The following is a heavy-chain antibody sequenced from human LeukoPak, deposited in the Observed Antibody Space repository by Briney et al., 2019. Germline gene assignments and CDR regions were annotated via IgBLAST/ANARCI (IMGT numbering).Heavy chain of an antibody. J-gene: IGHJ6*03. Sequence: ASVKVSCKASGYTFTSYAMNWVRQAPGQGLEWKGWINTNTGNPTYAQGFTGRFVFSLDTYVSTAYLQISSLQAEDTAVYYWARAEPYYYYYMDVWGKGTTVTVSS. D-gene: IGHD1-26*01. CDR3: ARAEPYYYYYMDV. CDR2: INTNTGNP. V-gene: IGHV7-4-1*02. CDR1: GYTFTSYA.